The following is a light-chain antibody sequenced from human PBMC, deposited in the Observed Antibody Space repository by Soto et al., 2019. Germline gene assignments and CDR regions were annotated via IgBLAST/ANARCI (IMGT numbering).Light chain of an antibody. CDR1: SSDLGGYNF. Sequence: QSALTQPASVSGSPGPSITISCTGTSSDLGGYNFVSWYQHHPGKAPKLMIYQVSNRPSGVSNRFSGSKSGNTASLTISGRQAEDEADYYCCAYTSSSPYVFGTGTKVTVL. CDR2: QVS. V-gene: IGLV2-14*01. CDR3: CAYTSSSPYV. J-gene: IGLJ1*01.